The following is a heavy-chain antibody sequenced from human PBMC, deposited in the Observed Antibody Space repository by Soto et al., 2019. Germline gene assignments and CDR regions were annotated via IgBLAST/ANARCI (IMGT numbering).Heavy chain of an antibody. Sequence: PGGSLRLSCAASGFTFSSYAMHWVRQAPGKGLEWVAVISYDGSNKYYADSVKGRFTISRDNSKNTLYLQMNSLRAEDTAVFYCGRGGSDSPMAPGYWGQGTLVTVPQ. CDR3: GRGGSDSPMAPGY. CDR2: ISYDGSNK. J-gene: IGHJ4*02. V-gene: IGHV3-30-3*01. CDR1: GFTFSSYA. D-gene: IGHD5-18*01.